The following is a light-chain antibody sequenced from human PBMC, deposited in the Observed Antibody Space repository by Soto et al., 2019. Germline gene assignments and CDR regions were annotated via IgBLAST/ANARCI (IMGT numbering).Light chain of an antibody. J-gene: IGKJ4*01. CDR2: DAS. CDR3: QQRSNWPLT. Sequence: EVVLTQSPATLSLSPGERATLSCSASQSVSSYLAWYQQKPGQAPRLLIYDASNRATGIPARFSGSGSGTDFTLTIGSLEPEDFAVYYCQQRSNWPLTFGGGTKVDIK. CDR1: QSVSSY. V-gene: IGKV3-11*01.